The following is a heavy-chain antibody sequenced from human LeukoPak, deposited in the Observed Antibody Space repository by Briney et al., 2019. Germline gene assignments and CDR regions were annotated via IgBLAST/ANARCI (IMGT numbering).Heavy chain of an antibody. J-gene: IGHJ6*03. V-gene: IGHV1-69*05. CDR1: GYTFINYG. CDR3: ARSWPLHCSSTSCYTEDYYYYMDV. CDR2: IIPIFGTA. Sequence: GASVKVSCKASGYTFINYGISWVRQAPGQGLEWMGGIIPIFGTADYAQKFQGRVTITTDESTSTAYMELSSLRSEDTAVYYCARSWPLHCSSTSCYTEDYYYYMDVWGKGTTVTVSS. D-gene: IGHD2-2*02.